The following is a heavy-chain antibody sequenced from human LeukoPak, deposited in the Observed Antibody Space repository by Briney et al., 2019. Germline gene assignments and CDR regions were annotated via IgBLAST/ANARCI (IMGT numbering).Heavy chain of an antibody. CDR2: INPNSGGT. CDR3: ARDPRSIAAAGPIYYYYYMDV. J-gene: IGHJ6*03. CDR1: GYTFTGYY. Sequence: ASVKVSCKASGYTFTGYYMHWVRQAPGQELEWMGWINPNSGGTNYAQKFQGRVTMTRDTSISTAYMELSRLRSDDTAVYYCARDPRSIAAAGPIYYYYYMDVWGKGTTVTISS. D-gene: IGHD6-13*01. V-gene: IGHV1-2*02.